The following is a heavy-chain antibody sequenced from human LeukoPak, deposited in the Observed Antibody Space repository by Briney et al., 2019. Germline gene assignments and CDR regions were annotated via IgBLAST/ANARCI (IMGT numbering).Heavy chain of an antibody. CDR2: ISYDGSNK. J-gene: IGHJ4*02. CDR1: GFTFSNYA. V-gene: IGHV3-30-3*01. CDR3: ARDRPPTGDYNLFDY. D-gene: IGHD4-17*01. Sequence: GGSLRLSCAASGFTFSNYAMHWVRQAPGKGLEWVAVISYDGSNKYYADSVKGRFTISRDNSKNTLYLQMNSLRAEDTAVYYCARDRPPTGDYNLFDYWGQGTLVTVSS.